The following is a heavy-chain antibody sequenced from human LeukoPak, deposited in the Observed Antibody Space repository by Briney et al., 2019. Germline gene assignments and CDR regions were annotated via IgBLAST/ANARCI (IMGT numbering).Heavy chain of an antibody. V-gene: IGHV3-30*18. D-gene: IGHD4-17*01. CDR3: AKRPSDYGDYVSYFDY. Sequence: PGGSLRLSCAASGFSFISYGMHWVRQAPGKGLEWVGVISDDGRRKDYADSVKGRFTISRDNSKDTLYLQMNSLRAEDTAVYYCAKRPSDYGDYVSYFDYWDQGTLVTVSS. CDR1: GFSFISYG. J-gene: IGHJ4*02. CDR2: ISDDGRRK.